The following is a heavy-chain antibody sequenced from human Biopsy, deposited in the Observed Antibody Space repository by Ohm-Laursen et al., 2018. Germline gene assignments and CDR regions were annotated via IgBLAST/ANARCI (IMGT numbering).Heavy chain of an antibody. V-gene: IGHV4-4*07. Sequence: PGPLSLTCTVSGDSINNYYWSWIRQPAGKGLEWIGRIYNSGSPNYNLSLESRVTMSVDTSKNQFSLNLRSVTAADTAVYYCARGTGRYYVYGAFDIWGQGTVVTVSS. CDR3: ARGTGRYYVYGAFDI. D-gene: IGHD1-26*01. CDR2: IYNSGSP. CDR1: GDSINNYY. J-gene: IGHJ3*02.